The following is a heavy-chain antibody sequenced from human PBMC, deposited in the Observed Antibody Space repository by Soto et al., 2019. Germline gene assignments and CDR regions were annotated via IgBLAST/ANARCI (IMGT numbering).Heavy chain of an antibody. D-gene: IGHD3-3*01. Sequence: SETLSLTCTVSGGSISSYYLSWIRQPPGKGLEWIGYIYYSGSTNYNPSLKSRVTISVDTSKNQFSLKLSSVTAADTAVYYCARSYYDFWSGDFDYWGQGTLVTVSS. V-gene: IGHV4-59*01. CDR2: IYYSGST. CDR1: GGSISSYY. CDR3: ARSYYDFWSGDFDY. J-gene: IGHJ4*02.